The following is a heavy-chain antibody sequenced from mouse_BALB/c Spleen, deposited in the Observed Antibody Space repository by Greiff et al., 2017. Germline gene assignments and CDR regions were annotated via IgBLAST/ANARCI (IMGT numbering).Heavy chain of an antibody. CDR2: IDPENGDT. J-gene: IGHJ2*01. D-gene: IGHD1-1*01. CDR1: GFTITDYY. CDR3: NAGSSSFDY. Sequence: VQLQQSGAELVRSGASVKLSCTASGFTITDYYMHWVKQRPEQGLEWIGWIDPENGDTEYAPKFQGKATMTADTSSNTAYLQLSSLTSEDTAVYYCNAGSSSFDYWGQGTTLTVSS. V-gene: IGHV14-4*02.